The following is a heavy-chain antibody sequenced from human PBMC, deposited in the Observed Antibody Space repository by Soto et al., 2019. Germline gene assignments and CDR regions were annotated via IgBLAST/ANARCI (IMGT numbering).Heavy chain of an antibody. Sequence: GGSLRLSCAASGFTFSSYWMSWVRQAPGKGLEWVANIKQDGSEKYYVDSVKGRFTISRDNAKNSLYLQMNSLRAEDTAVYYCAGEGAGYCTNGVCSDAFDIWGQGTMVTVSS. CDR2: IKQDGSEK. CDR1: GFTFSSYW. V-gene: IGHV3-7*01. CDR3: AGEGAGYCTNGVCSDAFDI. J-gene: IGHJ3*02. D-gene: IGHD2-8*01.